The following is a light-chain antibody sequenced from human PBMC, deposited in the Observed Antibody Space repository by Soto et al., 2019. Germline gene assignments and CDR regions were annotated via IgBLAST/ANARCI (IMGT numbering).Light chain of an antibody. J-gene: IGKJ2*01. CDR1: QRLTGNS. CDR3: QQYGTSPYT. V-gene: IGKV3-20*01. CDR2: GAS. Sequence: EIVLTQSPATLSLSPGERATLSCGASQRLTGNSLAWYQQKPGQAPRLLIYGASSRATGIPDRFSGSGSGTDFTLTISRLEPTDFAVYYCQQYGTSPYTFGQGTKLEIK.